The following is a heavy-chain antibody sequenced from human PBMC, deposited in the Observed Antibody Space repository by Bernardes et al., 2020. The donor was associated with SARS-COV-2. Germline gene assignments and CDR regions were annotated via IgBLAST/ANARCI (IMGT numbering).Heavy chain of an antibody. CDR1: GFTFDDYG. Sequence: GGSLRLSCAASGFTFDDYGMSWVRQAPGKGLEWVSGINWNGGSTGYADSVKGRFTISRDNAKNSLYLQMNSLRAEDTALYHCATSRRAYDSYYGMDVWGQGTTVTVSS. J-gene: IGHJ6*02. D-gene: IGHD3-3*01. CDR2: INWNGGST. V-gene: IGHV3-20*01. CDR3: ATSRRAYDSYYGMDV.